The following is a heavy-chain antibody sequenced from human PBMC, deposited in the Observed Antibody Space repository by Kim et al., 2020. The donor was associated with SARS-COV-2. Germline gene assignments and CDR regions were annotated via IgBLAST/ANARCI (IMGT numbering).Heavy chain of an antibody. J-gene: IGHJ4*02. CDR3: AREGAYCGGDRYNYFEY. Sequence: KGRFTISRDNPKNTLYLQMHSLRAEDTAVYYCAREGAYCGGDRYNYFEYWGQGTLVTVSS. D-gene: IGHD2-21*02. V-gene: IGHV3-30*07.